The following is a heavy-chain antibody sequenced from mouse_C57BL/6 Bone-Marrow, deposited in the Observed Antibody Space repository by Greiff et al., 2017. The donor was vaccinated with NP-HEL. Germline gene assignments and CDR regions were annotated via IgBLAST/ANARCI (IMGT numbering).Heavy chain of an antibody. J-gene: IGHJ1*03. CDR3: ARGLTGTYWYFDV. CDR1: GFTFSSYA. D-gene: IGHD4-1*01. CDR2: ISDGGSYT. V-gene: IGHV5-4*01. Sequence: EVQRVESGGGLVKPGGSLKFSCAASGFTFSSYAMSWVRQTPEKRLEWVATISDGGSYTYYPDNVKGRFTISRDNAKNNLYLQMSHLKSEDTAMYYCARGLTGTYWYFDVWGTGTTVTVSS.